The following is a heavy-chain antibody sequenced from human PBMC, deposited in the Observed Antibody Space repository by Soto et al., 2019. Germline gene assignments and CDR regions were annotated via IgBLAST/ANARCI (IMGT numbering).Heavy chain of an antibody. Sequence: GGSLRLSCAASGFTFSSYAMHWVRQAPGKGLEYVSAINSDGSSTSYADSVKGRFTISRDNAKNTLYLQMNSLRAEDTAVYYCAVAVAGPTAIGYWGQGTLVTVSS. CDR2: INSDGSST. J-gene: IGHJ4*02. CDR3: AVAVAGPTAIGY. CDR1: GFTFSSYA. D-gene: IGHD6-19*01. V-gene: IGHV3-64*04.